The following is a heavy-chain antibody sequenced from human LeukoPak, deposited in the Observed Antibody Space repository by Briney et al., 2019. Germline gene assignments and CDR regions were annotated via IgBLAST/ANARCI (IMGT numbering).Heavy chain of an antibody. J-gene: IGHJ4*02. CDR2: IKHDGSEK. Sequence: HPGGSLRLSCAASGFTFSTYWMNWVRQAPGKGLEWVAIIKHDGSEKYYVDSVMGRFTISRDNAKNSLYLQMNSLRAEDTAVYYCAREKMLPWGQGTLVTVSS. D-gene: IGHD3-10*02. V-gene: IGHV3-7*01. CDR3: AREKMLP. CDR1: GFTFSTYW.